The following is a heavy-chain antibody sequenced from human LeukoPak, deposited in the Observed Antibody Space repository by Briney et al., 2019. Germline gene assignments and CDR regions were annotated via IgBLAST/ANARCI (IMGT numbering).Heavy chain of an antibody. Sequence: GGSLRRSCAASGFTFDDYAMHWVRHAPGKGLEWVSGISWNSGSIGYADSVKGRFTISRDNAKNSLYLQMNSLRAEDTALYYCAKDSRSSWFNWFDPWGQGTLVTVSS. V-gene: IGHV3-9*01. CDR1: GFTFDDYA. D-gene: IGHD6-13*01. CDR2: ISWNSGSI. J-gene: IGHJ5*02. CDR3: AKDSRSSWFNWFDP.